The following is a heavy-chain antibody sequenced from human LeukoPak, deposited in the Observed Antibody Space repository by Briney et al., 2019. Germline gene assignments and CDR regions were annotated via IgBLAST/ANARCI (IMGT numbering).Heavy chain of an antibody. CDR3: AKDRVGSCSTTSCPIDY. CDR1: GFTFSNFA. CDR2: INASGGHT. V-gene: IGHV3-23*01. J-gene: IGHJ4*02. D-gene: IGHD2-2*01. Sequence: GGSLRLSCAASGFTFSNFAMSWVRQAPGKGLEWVSAINASGGHTYYADSVKGRFTISRDSSKNTLYLQMNSLRADDTALYYCAKDRVGSCSTTSCPIDYWGQGTLVTVSS.